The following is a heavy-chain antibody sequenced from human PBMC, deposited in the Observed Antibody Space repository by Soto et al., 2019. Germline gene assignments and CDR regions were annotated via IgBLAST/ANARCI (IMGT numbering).Heavy chain of an antibody. V-gene: IGHV1-18*01. CDR1: GYTFTSYG. D-gene: IGHD2-2*01. Sequence: ASVKVSCKASGYTFTSYGISWVRQAPGQGLEWMGWISAYNGNTNYAQKLQGRVTMTTDTSTSTAYMELRSLRSDDTAVYYCARDVSRQTPVPAAPFDYWGQGTLVTVSS. CDR3: ARDVSRQTPVPAAPFDY. CDR2: ISAYNGNT. J-gene: IGHJ4*02.